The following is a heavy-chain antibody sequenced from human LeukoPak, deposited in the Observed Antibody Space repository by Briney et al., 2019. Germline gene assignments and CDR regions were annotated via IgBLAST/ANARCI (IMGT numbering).Heavy chain of an antibody. CDR3: AIGGDTTLSYYYAMDV. D-gene: IGHD2-21*02. V-gene: IGHV1-18*01. CDR1: GYTFTTYG. J-gene: IGHJ6*02. CDR2: ISANNGNT. Sequence: ASVKVSCKASGYTFTTYGISWVRQAPGQGLEWMGWISANNGNTNYALRLQGRVTLTTDTSTTTAYMELRSLRSDDTAVYYCAIGGDTTLSYYYAMDVWGQGTTVTVSS.